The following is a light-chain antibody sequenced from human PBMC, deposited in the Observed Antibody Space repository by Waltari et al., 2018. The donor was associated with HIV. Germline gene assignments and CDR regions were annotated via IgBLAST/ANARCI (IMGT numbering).Light chain of an antibody. CDR3: QVWDSSSAHVV. CDR1: NIGTKS. CDR2: DAS. V-gene: IGLV3-21*02. Sequence: SSVLTQPPSVSVAPGQTARINCGGNNIGTKSVHWYQQKPVQAPVLVVYDASDRPSGIPERFSGSNSGNTATLTINRVEAGDEADYYCQVWDSSSAHVVFGGGTKLTVL. J-gene: IGLJ2*01.